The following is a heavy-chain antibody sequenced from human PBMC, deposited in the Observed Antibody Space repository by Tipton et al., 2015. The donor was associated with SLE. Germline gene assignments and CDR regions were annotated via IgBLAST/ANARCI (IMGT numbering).Heavy chain of an antibody. CDR3: ARGRDCCAFDI. Sequence: GLVKPSETLYLTCAVYGGTFSGYQWSWIRQSPGKGLEWIGEINHSGSTNYNPSLKSRVTISVDPSKNQFSLKLSSVTAADTAVYYCARGRDCCAFDIWGQGTMVTVSS. CDR2: INHSGST. CDR1: GGTFSGYQ. J-gene: IGHJ3*02. V-gene: IGHV4-34*01. D-gene: IGHD2-21*02.